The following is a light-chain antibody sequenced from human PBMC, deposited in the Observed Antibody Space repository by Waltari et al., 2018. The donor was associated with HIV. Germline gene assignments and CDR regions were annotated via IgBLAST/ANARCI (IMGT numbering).Light chain of an antibody. Sequence: QSVLTQPPSVSVAPGQKVTIPCSGSSSNIGNTYVSWYQQLPGTAPKPLIYDNNKRPSGIPDRFSGSKSGTSATLGITGLQTGDEADYYCGTWDSSLSAGVFGGGTKLTVL. CDR1: SSNIGNTY. CDR3: GTWDSSLSAGV. V-gene: IGLV1-51*01. J-gene: IGLJ3*02. CDR2: DNN.